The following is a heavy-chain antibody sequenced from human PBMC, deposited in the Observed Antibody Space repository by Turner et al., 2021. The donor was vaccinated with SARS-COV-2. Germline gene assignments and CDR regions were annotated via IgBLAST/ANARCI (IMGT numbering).Heavy chain of an antibody. CDR1: GGSLSGYY. J-gene: IGHJ4*02. D-gene: IGHD3-3*01. CDR3: ARGDDPRKSGVV. Sequence: QVQLQQWGAGPLKPSETLSLICAVNGGSLSGYYWTWIRQPPGKGLEWIGEVHPYGTTYYSPSLKSRVSMSVDTSKNQFSLKLNSVTAAGTAFYYCARGDDPRKSGVVWGQGTLVTVSS. CDR2: VHPYGTT. V-gene: IGHV4-34*01.